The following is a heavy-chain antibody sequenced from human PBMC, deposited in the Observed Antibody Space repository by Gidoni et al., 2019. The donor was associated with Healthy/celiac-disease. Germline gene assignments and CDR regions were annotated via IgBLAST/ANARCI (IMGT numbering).Heavy chain of an antibody. CDR3: AKDVVGASYY. CDR2: ISYDGSNK. CDR1: GFTFSSYG. J-gene: IGHJ4*02. D-gene: IGHD1-26*01. Sequence: QVQLVESGGGVVQPGRSLRLSCAASGFTFSSYGMHWVRQAPGKGLEWVAVISYDGSNKYYADSVKGRFTISRDNSKNTLYLQMNSLRAEDTAVYYCAKDVVGASYYWGQGTLVTVSS. V-gene: IGHV3-30*18.